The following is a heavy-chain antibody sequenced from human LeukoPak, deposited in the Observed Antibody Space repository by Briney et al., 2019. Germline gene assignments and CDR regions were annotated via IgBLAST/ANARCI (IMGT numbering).Heavy chain of an antibody. D-gene: IGHD6-13*01. CDR1: RFTFSSYA. J-gene: IGHJ4*02. Sequence: PGGSLRLSCAASRFTFSSYAMHWVRQAPGKGLEWVAVISYDGSNTYYADSVKGRFTISRDNSKNTLYLQMNSLRAEDTAVYYCARLRMFRRIAAAVYFDYWGQGTLVTVSS. V-gene: IGHV3-30*04. CDR2: ISYDGSNT. CDR3: ARLRMFRRIAAAVYFDY.